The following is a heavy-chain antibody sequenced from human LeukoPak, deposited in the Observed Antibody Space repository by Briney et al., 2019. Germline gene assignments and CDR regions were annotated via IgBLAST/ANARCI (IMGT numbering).Heavy chain of an antibody. Sequence: GGSLKLSCAASGFKFGDFWMAWVRQTPGKGLEWVADIKEDGSEKYYVDSVKGRFTISRDNNKNSLYLQMNSLRGDDTAVYFCVRDSRPGGAMGLYHNFDHWGLGTLVTVSS. J-gene: IGHJ4*02. CDR3: VRDSRPGGAMGLYHNFDH. CDR1: GFKFGDFW. CDR2: IKEDGSEK. V-gene: IGHV3-7*01. D-gene: IGHD3-16*01.